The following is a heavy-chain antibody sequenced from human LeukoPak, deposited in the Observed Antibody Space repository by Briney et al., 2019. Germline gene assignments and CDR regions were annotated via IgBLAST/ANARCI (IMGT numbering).Heavy chain of an antibody. CDR1: GFIFNSHS. CDR2: ISSTSSYI. Sequence: PGGSLRLSCAASGFIFNSHSMNWVRQAPGKGLEWVSSISSTSSYIYYADSVKSRFTISRDNAKNSLYLQMNSLRAEDMAVYYCARDRAPSITMVRGVDYWGQGTLVTVSS. V-gene: IGHV3-21*01. D-gene: IGHD3-10*01. J-gene: IGHJ4*02. CDR3: ARDRAPSITMVRGVDY.